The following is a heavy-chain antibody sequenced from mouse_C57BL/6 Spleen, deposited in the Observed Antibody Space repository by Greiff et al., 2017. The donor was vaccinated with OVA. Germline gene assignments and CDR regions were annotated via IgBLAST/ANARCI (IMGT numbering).Heavy chain of an antibody. CDR1: GYTFTSYG. D-gene: IGHD3-2*01. CDR3: ARRDILYWYFDV. V-gene: IGHV1-81*01. J-gene: IGHJ1*03. Sequence: VQLQQSGAELARPGASVKLSCKASGYTFTSYGISWVKQRTGQGLEWIGEIYPRSGNTYYNEKFKGKATLTADKSSSTAYMELRSLTSEDSAVDFCARRDILYWYFDVWGTGTTVTVSS. CDR2: IYPRSGNT.